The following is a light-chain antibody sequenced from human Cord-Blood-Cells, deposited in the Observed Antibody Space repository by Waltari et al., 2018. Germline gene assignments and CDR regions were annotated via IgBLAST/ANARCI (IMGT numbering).Light chain of an antibody. V-gene: IGLV2-11*01. Sequence: QSALTQPRPVSGSPGQSVTIPRTGTSSDVGRYNYVSWYQQHPGKAPKLVIYDVSKRPSGIPDRFSGSKSGNTASLTISGLQAEDESDYYCCSYAGSYTLVFGGGTKLTVL. CDR2: DVS. CDR1: SSDVGRYNY. J-gene: IGLJ3*02. CDR3: CSYAGSYTLV.